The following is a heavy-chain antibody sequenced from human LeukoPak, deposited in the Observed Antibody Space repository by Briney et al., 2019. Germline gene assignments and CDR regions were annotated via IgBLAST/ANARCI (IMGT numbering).Heavy chain of an antibody. CDR3: ARGIAAAGDFDY. J-gene: IGHJ4*02. Sequence: GASVKVSCKASGDTFTSYYMHWVRQAPGQGLEWMGIINPSCGSTSYAQKFQGRRTMIRATSTSTLYTELSSLVSEDAAVDYCARGIAAAGDFDYWGQGTLVTVSS. D-gene: IGHD6-13*01. CDR1: GDTFTSYY. CDR2: INPSCGST. V-gene: IGHV1-46*01.